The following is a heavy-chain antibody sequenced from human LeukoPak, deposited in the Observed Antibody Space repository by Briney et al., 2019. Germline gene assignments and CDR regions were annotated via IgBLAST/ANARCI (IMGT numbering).Heavy chain of an antibody. CDR1: GYTFTSYY. Sequence: ASVKVSCKASGYTFTSYYMHWVRQAPGQGLEWMGIINPSGGSTSYAQKFQGRVTMTRDTSTSTVYMELSSLRSEDTAVYYCARESSGYHYYYYYGMDVWGKGTTVTVSS. J-gene: IGHJ6*04. CDR2: INPSGGST. V-gene: IGHV1-46*01. CDR3: ARESSGYHYYYYYGMDV. D-gene: IGHD5-12*01.